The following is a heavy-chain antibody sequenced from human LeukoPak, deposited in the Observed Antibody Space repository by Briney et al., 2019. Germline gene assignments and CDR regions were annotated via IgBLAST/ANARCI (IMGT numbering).Heavy chain of an antibody. J-gene: IGHJ4*02. CDR2: IYYTGSA. Sequence: SQTLSLTCTVSGGSIRRADYYWSWIRQPPGKVLEWIGDIYYTGSASYTPSLKSRLIISLDMSRNQFSLRLSSVTAADTAVYYCATILRSAGTYSIDYWGQGILVTVSS. V-gene: IGHV4-30-4*01. CDR1: GGSIRRADYY. D-gene: IGHD3-10*01. CDR3: ATILRSAGTYSIDY.